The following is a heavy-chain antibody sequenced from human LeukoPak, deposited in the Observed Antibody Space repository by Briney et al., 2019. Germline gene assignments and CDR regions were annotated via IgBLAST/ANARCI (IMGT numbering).Heavy chain of an antibody. Sequence: GGSLSFSCAASGFTFSSYDMSWLRQAPGQGLEWVSGISGSGGRTYYADSVKGRFTISRDNSKNTLYLQRNSLRAEDSAVYYCAKGGDSSSWNFDYWGQGTLVTVSS. V-gene: IGHV3-23*01. CDR2: ISGSGGRT. D-gene: IGHD6-13*01. CDR1: GFTFSSYD. CDR3: AKGGDSSSWNFDY. J-gene: IGHJ4*02.